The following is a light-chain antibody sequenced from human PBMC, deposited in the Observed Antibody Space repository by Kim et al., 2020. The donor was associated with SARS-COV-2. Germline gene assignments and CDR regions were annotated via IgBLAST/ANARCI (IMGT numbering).Light chain of an antibody. CDR1: QSVGSSL. Sequence: EIVLTQSPGTLSLSPGERATLSCRASQSVGSSLLAWYQQKPGQAPRLLIYEAFKRVAGIPDRFSGNGSGTDFTLTISRPEPEDFAMYYCQQYGSTPYTFGQGPKLEI. J-gene: IGKJ2*01. CDR2: EAF. CDR3: QQYGSTPYT. V-gene: IGKV3-20*01.